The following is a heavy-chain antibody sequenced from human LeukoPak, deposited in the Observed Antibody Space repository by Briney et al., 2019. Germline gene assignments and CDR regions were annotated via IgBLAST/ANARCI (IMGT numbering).Heavy chain of an antibody. CDR3: ARVGDVGHLGAFYFDY. CDR2: IYYSGST. CDR1: GGSISSSSYY. D-gene: IGHD2-21*02. V-gene: IGHV4-39*07. Sequence: PSETLSLTCTVSGGSISSSSYYWGWIRQPPGKGLEWIGSIYYSGSTYYNPSLKSRVTISVDTSKNQFSLKLSSVTAADTAVYYCARVGDVGHLGAFYFDYWGQGTLVTVSS. J-gene: IGHJ4*02.